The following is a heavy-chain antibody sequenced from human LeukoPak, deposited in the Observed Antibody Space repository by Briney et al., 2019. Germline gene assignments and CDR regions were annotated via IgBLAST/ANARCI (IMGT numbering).Heavy chain of an antibody. D-gene: IGHD3-22*01. V-gene: IGHV4-59*01. Sequence: SETLSLTCTVSGDSISSYYWSWIRQPPGKGLEWIGYIYYSGSTSYSPSLKSRVTMSVDTSKNQFSLNLRSVTAADTAVYYCARVSLDFYDRSGYYYFDYWGQGTLATVSS. CDR1: GDSISSYY. J-gene: IGHJ4*02. CDR3: ARVSLDFYDRSGYYYFDY. CDR2: IYYSGST.